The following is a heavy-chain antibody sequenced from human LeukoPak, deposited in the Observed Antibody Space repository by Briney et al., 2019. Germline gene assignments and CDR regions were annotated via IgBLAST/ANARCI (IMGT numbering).Heavy chain of an antibody. V-gene: IGHV3-30*02. Sequence: GGSLRLSCAASGFTFSSYGMHWVRQAPGKGLERVAFIRYDGSNKYYADSVKGRFTISRDNSKNTLYLQMNSLRAEDTAVYYCAKKYDSSGYYPGYFDYWGQGTLVTVSS. CDR1: GFTFSSYG. CDR2: IRYDGSNK. J-gene: IGHJ4*02. CDR3: AKKYDSSGYYPGYFDY. D-gene: IGHD3-22*01.